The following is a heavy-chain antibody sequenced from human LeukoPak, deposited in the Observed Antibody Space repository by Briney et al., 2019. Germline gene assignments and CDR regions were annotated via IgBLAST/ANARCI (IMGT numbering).Heavy chain of an antibody. CDR2: ISINGQST. D-gene: IGHD6-19*01. CDR3: AREQGGSSGWDYFDS. J-gene: IGHJ4*02. V-gene: IGHV3-64*02. Sequence: GGSLRLSCAASGFTFSRYGMHWVRQAPGKGLEYVSAISINGQSTYYRDSVKGRFTISRDNSKNTLYLQMGSLKSDDTAVYYCAREQGGSSGWDYFDSWGQGTLVTVSS. CDR1: GFTFSRYG.